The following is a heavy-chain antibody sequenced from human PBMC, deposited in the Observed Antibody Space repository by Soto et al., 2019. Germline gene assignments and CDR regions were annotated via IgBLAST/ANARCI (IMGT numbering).Heavy chain of an antibody. Sequence: KPSETLSLTCTVSGDSIISSDFYWGWVRQPPGKGLEWIGSIFYLGSSYYNPSLKSRVTMSVDTSKNQISLKLSSVTAADTAVYFCARAPLNYHTLGDTFDIWGLGTLVTVSS. CDR3: ARAPLNYHTLGDTFDI. V-gene: IGHV4-39*07. J-gene: IGHJ3*02. D-gene: IGHD3-3*01. CDR1: GDSIISSDFY. CDR2: IFYLGSS.